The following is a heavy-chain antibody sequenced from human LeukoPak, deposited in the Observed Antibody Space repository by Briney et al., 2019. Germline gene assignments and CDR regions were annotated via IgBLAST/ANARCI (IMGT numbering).Heavy chain of an antibody. CDR3: ARRNCSSTSCYTDY. D-gene: IGHD2-2*02. V-gene: IGHV4-30-2*01. CDR2: IYHSGST. CDR1: GGSISSGGYY. J-gene: IGHJ4*02. Sequence: SETLSLTCTVSGGSISSGGYYWSWIRQPPGKGLEWIGYIYHSGSTYYNPSLKSRVTISVDRPKNQFSLKLSSVTAADTAVYYCARRNCSSTSCYTDYWGQGTLVTVSS.